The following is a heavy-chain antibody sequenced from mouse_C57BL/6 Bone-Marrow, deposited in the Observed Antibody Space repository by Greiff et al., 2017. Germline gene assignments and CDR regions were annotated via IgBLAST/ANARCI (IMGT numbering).Heavy chain of an antibody. D-gene: IGHD2-10*02. CDR1: GYTFTSYW. Sequence: QVQLQQPGAELVKPGASVKMSCKASGYTFTSYWITWVKQRPGQGLEWIGDIYPGSGSTNYNEKFKSKATLTVDTSSSTAYMQLSSLTSEDSAVYYCARGGVWSLAFAYWGQGTLITVSA. V-gene: IGHV1-55*01. CDR2: IYPGSGST. CDR3: ARGGVWSLAFAY. J-gene: IGHJ3*01.